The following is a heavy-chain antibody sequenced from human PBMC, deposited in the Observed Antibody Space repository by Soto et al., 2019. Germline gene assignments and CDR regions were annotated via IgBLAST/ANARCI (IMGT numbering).Heavy chain of an antibody. CDR1: GDAFSPYF. V-gene: IGHV4-34*01. Sequence: QVQLQQWGAGLLKPSETLSLTCAVFGDAFSPYFWTWIRQPPGKGLEWIGEINHVAITNSNPSLKGPGPISGSTSKNPFPLEMASFTPRGTAGYYLAGGGGSREHFFPPWGPGTLVPVPP. CDR3: AGGGGSREHFFPP. CDR2: INHVAIT. J-gene: IGHJ5*02. D-gene: IGHD3-16*01.